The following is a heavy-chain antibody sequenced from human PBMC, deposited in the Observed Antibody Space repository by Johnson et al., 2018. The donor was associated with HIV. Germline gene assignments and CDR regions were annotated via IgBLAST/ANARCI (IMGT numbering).Heavy chain of an antibody. D-gene: IGHD4-17*01. CDR1: EFTVSRNY. Sequence: VQLVESGGGLVQPGGSLRLSCAASEFTVSRNYMSWVRQAPGKGLEWVSAIGTAGDTYYPGSVKGRFTISRENAKNSLYLQMNSLRAGDTAVYYCARDNGEDAFDIWGQGTMVTVSS. V-gene: IGHV3-13*01. J-gene: IGHJ3*02. CDR2: IGTAGDT. CDR3: ARDNGEDAFDI.